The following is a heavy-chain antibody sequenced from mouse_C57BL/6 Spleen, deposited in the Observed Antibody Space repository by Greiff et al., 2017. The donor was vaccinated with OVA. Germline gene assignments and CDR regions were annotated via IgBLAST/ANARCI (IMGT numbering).Heavy chain of an antibody. J-gene: IGHJ4*01. D-gene: IGHD2-5*01. Sequence: EVQRVESGGGLVKPGGSLKLSCAASGFTFSSYAMSWVRQTPEKRLEWVATISDGGSYTDYPDNVKGRFTISRDNAKHNLYLQMSHLKSEDTAMYYCARGYSNYARDYWGQGTSVTVSS. CDR2: ISDGGSYT. CDR3: ARGYSNYARDY. CDR1: GFTFSSYA. V-gene: IGHV5-4*01.